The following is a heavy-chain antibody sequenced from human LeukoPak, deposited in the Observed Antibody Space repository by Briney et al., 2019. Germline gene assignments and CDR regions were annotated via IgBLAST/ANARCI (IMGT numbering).Heavy chain of an antibody. D-gene: IGHD4-17*01. CDR1: GGSFSGYY. J-gene: IGHJ4*02. CDR2: IYYSGST. V-gene: IGHV4-34*01. CDR3: ARLYHSTVTILDY. Sequence: SETLSLTCAVYGGSFSGYYWSWIRKPPGKGLEWMGSIYYSGSTYYNPSLKSRVTISVDTSKNQFSLKLSSVTAADTAMYYCARLYHSTVTILDYWGQGTLVTVSS.